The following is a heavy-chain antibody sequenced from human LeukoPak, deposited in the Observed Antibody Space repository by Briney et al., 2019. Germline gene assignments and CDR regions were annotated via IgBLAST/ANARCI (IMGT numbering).Heavy chain of an antibody. CDR1: GGSISSSSYY. J-gene: IGHJ4*02. V-gene: IGHV4-39*01. Sequence: MASETLSLTCTVSGGSISSSSYYWGWIRQPPGKGLEWIGSIYYGGSTYYNPSLKSRVTISVDTSKNQFSLKLSSVTVADTAVYYCARRLVVVTSSDYFDYWGQGTLVTVSS. D-gene: IGHD2-21*02. CDR2: IYYGGST. CDR3: ARRLVVVTSSDYFDY.